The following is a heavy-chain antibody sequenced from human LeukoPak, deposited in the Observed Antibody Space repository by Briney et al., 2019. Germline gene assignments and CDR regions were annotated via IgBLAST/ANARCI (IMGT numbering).Heavy chain of an antibody. V-gene: IGHV3-30-3*01. Sequence: GGSLRLSCAASGFTFSSYTMYWVRQAPGKGLEWVAVISYDGSNKYYADSVKGRFTISKDNSKNTLFLQMNSLRAEDTAAYYCARGGQWLVRLWEYYFDYWGQGTLVTVSS. D-gene: IGHD6-19*01. CDR1: GFTFSSYT. CDR2: ISYDGSNK. CDR3: ARGGQWLVRLWEYYFDY. J-gene: IGHJ4*02.